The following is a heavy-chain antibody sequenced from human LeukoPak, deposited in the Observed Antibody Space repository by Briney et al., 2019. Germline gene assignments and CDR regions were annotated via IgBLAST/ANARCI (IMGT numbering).Heavy chain of an antibody. D-gene: IGHD3-22*01. J-gene: IGHJ3*01. V-gene: IGHV4-61*01. CDR2: VYYSGST. Sequence: SETLSLTCTVSGGSVRRDSYYWSWIRQPPGKGLEWIGYVYYSGSTNYNPSLKSRVTISVDTSKNQFSLKLRSVTAADTAVYYCVREAATDYYDSSGYYRQTEVFDAWGQGTMVTVSS. CDR1: GGSVRRDSYY. CDR3: VREAATDYYDSSGYYRQTEVFDA.